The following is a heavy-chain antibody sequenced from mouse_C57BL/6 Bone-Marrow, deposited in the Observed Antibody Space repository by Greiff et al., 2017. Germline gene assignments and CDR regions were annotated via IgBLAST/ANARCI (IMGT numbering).Heavy chain of an antibody. CDR1: GYTFTDYY. V-gene: IGHV1-76*01. CDR3: AKGDSI. D-gene: IGHD2-10*02. J-gene: IGHJ2*01. CDR2: IYPGSGNT. Sequence: QVQLKESGAELVRPGASVKLSCKASGYTFTDYYINWVKQRPGQGLEWIARIYPGSGNTYYTEKFKGKATLTAEKSSSTAYRQLSSLTAEDSAVYFCAKGDSIWGQGTTLTVSS.